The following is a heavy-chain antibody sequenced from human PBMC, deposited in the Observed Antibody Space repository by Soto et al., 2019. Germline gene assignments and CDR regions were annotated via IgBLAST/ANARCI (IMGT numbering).Heavy chain of an antibody. Sequence: QVQLQESGPGLLKPSETLSLTCTVSGGSINSYYWSWIRQPPGKGLEWIGYIFYSGSTNYNPPLKSRVTISVDTSKNQVSLKLRSVTAADTAVYYCARFHAPGSSNWVDPWGQGTLVTVSS. CDR1: GGSINSYY. J-gene: IGHJ5*02. CDR3: ARFHAPGSSNWVDP. CDR2: IFYSGST. V-gene: IGHV4-59*01. D-gene: IGHD3-10*01.